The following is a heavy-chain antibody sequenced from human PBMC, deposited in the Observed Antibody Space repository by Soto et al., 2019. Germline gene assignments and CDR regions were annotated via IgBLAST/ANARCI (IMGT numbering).Heavy chain of an antibody. CDR2: ISSSSSTI. CDR3: ARVRITMVRGVNAFDI. CDR1: GFTFSSYS. Sequence: EVQLVESGGGLVQSGGSLRLSCAASGFTFSSYSMNWVRQAPGKGLEWVSYISSSSSTIYYADSVKGRFTISRDNAKNSLYLQMNSLRAEDTAVYYCARVRITMVRGVNAFDIWGQGTMVTVSS. J-gene: IGHJ3*02. D-gene: IGHD3-10*01. V-gene: IGHV3-48*01.